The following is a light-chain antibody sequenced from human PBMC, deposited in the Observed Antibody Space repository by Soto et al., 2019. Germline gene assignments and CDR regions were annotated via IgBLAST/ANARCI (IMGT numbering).Light chain of an antibody. J-gene: IGKJ4*01. Sequence: TQMTQSPSTLSASVGDSVSITCRASRDIGTWLAWFQQKPGRAPNLLIYRASTLARGVPSRFSGSGSGTEFTITISSLQSDDFATYYCHRHETYPLAFGGGTKVDI. CDR1: RDIGTW. V-gene: IGKV1-5*03. CDR2: RAS. CDR3: HRHETYPLA.